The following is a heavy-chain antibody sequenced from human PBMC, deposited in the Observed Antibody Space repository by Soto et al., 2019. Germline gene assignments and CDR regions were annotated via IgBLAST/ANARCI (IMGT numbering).Heavy chain of an antibody. Sequence: VQLVESGGGLVHPGRSLRLSCAASGFTFDDYAMHWVRQTPGKGLEWVSGISWTGGGIVYADSVRGRFTISRDNAENSLYLQMNSLRAEDTAVYYCVKDKFSSSSNFDFWGQGTLVTVSS. J-gene: IGHJ4*02. D-gene: IGHD6-6*01. V-gene: IGHV3-9*01. CDR3: VKDKFSSSSNFDF. CDR1: GFTFDDYA. CDR2: ISWTGGGI.